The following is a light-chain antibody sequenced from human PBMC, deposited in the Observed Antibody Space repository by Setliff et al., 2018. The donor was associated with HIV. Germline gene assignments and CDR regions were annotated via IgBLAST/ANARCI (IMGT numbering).Light chain of an antibody. CDR1: SSNVGIYNL. CDR2: EVN. V-gene: IGLV2-23*02. J-gene: IGLJ2*01. CDR3: CSYAGVSTLV. Sequence: QSVLAQPVSMSGSPGQSITISCTGDSSNVGIYNLVSWYQHHPGKVPKLIIYEVNKRLSGVSPRFSGSKSGNTASLTIFGLQAEDEATYFCCSYAGVSTLVFGGGTK.